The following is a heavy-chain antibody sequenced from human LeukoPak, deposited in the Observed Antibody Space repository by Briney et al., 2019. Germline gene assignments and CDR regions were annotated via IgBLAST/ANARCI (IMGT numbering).Heavy chain of an antibody. CDR1: GFTVSNYY. V-gene: IGHV3-53*01. CDR2: IYSGGST. Sequence: GGSLRLSCAASGFTVSNYYMSWVRQAPGKGLEWVSVIYSGGSTYYADSVKGRFTISRDISKNTLSLQMNSLRADDTAVYYCARDRYGSGSYYNIPSFDYWGQGTLVTVSS. CDR3: ARDRYGSGSYYNIPSFDY. J-gene: IGHJ4*02. D-gene: IGHD3-10*01.